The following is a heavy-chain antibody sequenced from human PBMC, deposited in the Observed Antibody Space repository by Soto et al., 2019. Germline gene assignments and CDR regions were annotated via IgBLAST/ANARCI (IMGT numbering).Heavy chain of an antibody. J-gene: IGHJ5*02. CDR1: GGSISSGGYY. V-gene: IGHV4-31*03. CDR2: IYYSGST. D-gene: IGHD4-17*01. Sequence: QVQLQESGPGLVKPSQTLSLTCTVSGGSISSGGYYWSWIRQHPGKGLEWIGYIYYSGSTYYNPSLKRRVTIPVDTSKNQFSLKLSSVTAADTAVYYCARDGGGDYGSHWFDPWGQGTLVTVSS. CDR3: ARDGGGDYGSHWFDP.